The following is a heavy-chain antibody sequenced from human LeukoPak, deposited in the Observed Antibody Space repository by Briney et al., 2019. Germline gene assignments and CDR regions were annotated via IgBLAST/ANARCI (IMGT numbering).Heavy chain of an antibody. CDR2: ISSSGSTI. CDR3: ARGSTSWAPVSIAARPDY. J-gene: IGHJ4*02. CDR1: GFTFSSYG. V-gene: IGHV3-48*04. D-gene: IGHD6-6*01. Sequence: GGSLRLSCAASGFTFSSYGMHWVRQAPGKGLEWVSYISSSGSTIYYADSVKGRFTISRDNAKNSLYLQMNSLRAEDTAVYYCARGSTSWAPVSIAARPDYWGQGTLVTVSS.